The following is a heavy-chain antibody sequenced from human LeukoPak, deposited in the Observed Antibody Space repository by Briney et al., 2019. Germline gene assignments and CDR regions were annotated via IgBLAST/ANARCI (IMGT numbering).Heavy chain of an antibody. D-gene: IGHD6-13*01. Sequence: GASVKVSCKVSGYTLTELSMHWVRQAPGKGLEWMGGFDPEDGETIYAQKFQGRVTMTEDTSTDTAYMELSSLRSEDTAVYYCATGGIAAAGTSPTIDYWGQGTLVTVSS. CDR3: ATGGIAAAGTSPTIDY. V-gene: IGHV1-24*01. J-gene: IGHJ4*02. CDR1: GYTLTELS. CDR2: FDPEDGET.